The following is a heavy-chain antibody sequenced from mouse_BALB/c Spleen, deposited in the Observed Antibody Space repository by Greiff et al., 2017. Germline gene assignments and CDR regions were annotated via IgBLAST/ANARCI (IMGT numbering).Heavy chain of an antibody. J-gene: IGHJ2*01. CDR2: INPSTGYT. Sequence: QVQLQQSGADLAKPGASVKMSCKASGYTFTSYWMHWVKQRPGQGLEWIGYINPSTGYTEYNQKFKDKATLTADKSSSTAYMQLSSLTSEDSAVYYCARDYYGSSGYYFDYWGQGTTLTVSS. V-gene: IGHV1-7*01. CDR1: GYTFTSYW. D-gene: IGHD1-1*01. CDR3: ARDYYGSSGYYFDY.